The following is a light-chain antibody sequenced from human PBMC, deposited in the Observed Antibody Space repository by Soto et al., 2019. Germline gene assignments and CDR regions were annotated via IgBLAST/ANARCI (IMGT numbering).Light chain of an antibody. V-gene: IGKV3-15*01. CDR3: QPYDDWQT. CDR1: HGVGNN. Sequence: VMTQSPTTLSVSPGERATLSCRASHGVGNNLAWYQQIPGQAPRLLIYGASTRATGIPDRLSGSASGTEFTLTISSLQSEDFAVYYCQPYDDWQTLGQGTKV. CDR2: GAS. J-gene: IGKJ1*01.